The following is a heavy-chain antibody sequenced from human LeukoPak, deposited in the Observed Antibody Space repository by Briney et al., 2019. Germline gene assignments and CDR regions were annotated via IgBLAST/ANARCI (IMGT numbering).Heavy chain of an antibody. CDR2: ISAYNGNT. CDR1: GYTFTSYG. Sequence: ASVKVSCKASGYTFTSYGISWVRQAPGQGLEWMGWISAYNGNTNCAQKLQGRVTMTTDTSTSTAYMGLRSLRSDDTAVYYCATGQDSSSLGDYWGQGTLVTVSS. D-gene: IGHD6-6*01. V-gene: IGHV1-18*01. J-gene: IGHJ4*02. CDR3: ATGQDSSSLGDY.